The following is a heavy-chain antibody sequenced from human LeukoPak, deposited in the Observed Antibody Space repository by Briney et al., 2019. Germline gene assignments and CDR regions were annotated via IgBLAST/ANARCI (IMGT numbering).Heavy chain of an antibody. CDR1: GFTFSSYS. D-gene: IGHD2-15*01. Sequence: GGSLRLSCAASGFTFSSYSMNWVRQAPGKGLEWVSSISSSSSYIYYADSVKGRFTISRDNAKNSLYLQMNSLRAEDTAVYNCARDRRIVVVVAAEYYYYGMDVWGQGTTVTVSS. CDR2: ISSSSSYI. CDR3: ARDRRIVVVVAAEYYYYGMDV. J-gene: IGHJ6*02. V-gene: IGHV3-21*01.